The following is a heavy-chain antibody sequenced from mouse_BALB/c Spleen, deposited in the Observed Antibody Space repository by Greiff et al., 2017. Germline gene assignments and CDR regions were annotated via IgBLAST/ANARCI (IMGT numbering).Heavy chain of an antibody. J-gene: IGHJ3*01. Sequence: EVQLVESGGGLVQPGGSRKLSCAASGFTFSSFGMHWVRQAPEKGLEWVAYISSGSSTIYYADTVKGRFTISRDNPKNTLFLQMTSLRSEDTAMYYCARHGTWFAYWGQGTLVTVSA. D-gene: IGHD4-1*01. CDR1: GFTFSSFG. V-gene: IGHV5-17*02. CDR2: ISSGSSTI. CDR3: ARHGTWFAY.